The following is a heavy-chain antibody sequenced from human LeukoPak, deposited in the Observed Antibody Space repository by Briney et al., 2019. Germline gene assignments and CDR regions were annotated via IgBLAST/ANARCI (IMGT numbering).Heavy chain of an antibody. D-gene: IGHD2-15*01. CDR2: ISYDGSNK. Sequence: PGGSLRLSCAASGFTFSSYAMHWVRQAPGKGLEWVAVISYDGSNKYYADSVKGRFTISRDNSKNTLYLQMNSLRAEDTAVYYCARGELRPVYYFDYWGQGTLVTVSS. J-gene: IGHJ4*02. CDR3: ARGELRPVYYFDY. V-gene: IGHV3-30-3*01. CDR1: GFTFSSYA.